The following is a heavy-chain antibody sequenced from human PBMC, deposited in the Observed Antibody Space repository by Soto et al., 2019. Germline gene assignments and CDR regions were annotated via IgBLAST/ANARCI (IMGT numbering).Heavy chain of an antibody. CDR3: ARANYYDTSAYYY. J-gene: IGHJ4*02. CDR1: GGSVSSAGFY. CDR2: IYYSGIT. D-gene: IGHD3-22*01. V-gene: IGHV4-61*08. Sequence: QVQLQESGPGLVKPSQTLSLTCTVSGGSVSSAGFYWSWIRQPPGKGLEWIGYIYYSGITNYNPSLQSRVPISVDTSKNPFSLKLGSVTAADTAVYFCARANYYDTSAYYYWGQGTLVTVSS.